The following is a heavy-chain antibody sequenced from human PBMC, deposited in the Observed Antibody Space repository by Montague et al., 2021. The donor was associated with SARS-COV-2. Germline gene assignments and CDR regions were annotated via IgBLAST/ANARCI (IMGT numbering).Heavy chain of an antibody. Sequence: TLSLTCTVSGGSISSGGYYWSWIRQHPGKGLEWIGYIYYSGSTYYSPSLKSRVTISVDTSKNQFSLKLSSVTAADTAVYYCARVSVEMATMGVYYYYGMDVWGQGTTVTVSS. CDR3: ARVSVEMATMGVYYYYGMDV. D-gene: IGHD5-24*01. CDR2: IYYSGST. J-gene: IGHJ6*02. V-gene: IGHV4-31*03. CDR1: GGSISSGGYY.